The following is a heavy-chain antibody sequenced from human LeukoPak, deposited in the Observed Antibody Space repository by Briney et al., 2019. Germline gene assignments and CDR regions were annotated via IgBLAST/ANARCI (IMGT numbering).Heavy chain of an antibody. J-gene: IGHJ4*02. Sequence: GSLRLSCAASGFTFSSYAMSWVRQAQGKGLEGVSAISGSGGSTYYADSVKGRFTISRDNSKNTLYLQMNSLRAEDTAVYYCAKDQPVRGVMGYWGQGTLVTVSS. V-gene: IGHV3-23*01. CDR1: GFTFSSYA. D-gene: IGHD3-10*01. CDR2: ISGSGGST. CDR3: AKDQPVRGVMGY.